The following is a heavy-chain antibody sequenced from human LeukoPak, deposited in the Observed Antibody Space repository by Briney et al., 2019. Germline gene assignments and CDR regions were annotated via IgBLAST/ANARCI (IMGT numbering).Heavy chain of an antibody. CDR2: ISAYNGNT. CDR3: ARGYSSSWTGYYYYMDV. Sequence: ASVKVSCKASGYTFTSYGISWVRQAPGQGLEWMGWISAYNGNTNYAQKLQGRVTMTTDTSTSTAYMELRSLRSDDTAVYYCARGYSSSWTGYYYYMDVWGKGTTVTVSS. J-gene: IGHJ6*03. CDR1: GYTFTSYG. V-gene: IGHV1-18*01. D-gene: IGHD6-13*01.